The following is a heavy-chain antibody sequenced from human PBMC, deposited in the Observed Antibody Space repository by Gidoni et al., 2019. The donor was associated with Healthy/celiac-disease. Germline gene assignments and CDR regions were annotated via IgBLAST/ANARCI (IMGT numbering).Heavy chain of an antibody. D-gene: IGHD4-17*01. CDR3: TTDPPPDYDSLGFDY. V-gene: IGHV3-15*01. CDR1: GFSFSHAR. CDR2: NKSKTDGGTI. Sequence: EVPLVESGGGLVKPGGSLRLSCAASGFSFSHARMSWVRQTPGKGLGWVGRNKSKTDGGTIDYAAPVKGRFIISRDDSKNTLYLQMNSLKTEDTALYDCTTDPPPDYDSLGFDYWGQGTLVTVSS. J-gene: IGHJ4*02.